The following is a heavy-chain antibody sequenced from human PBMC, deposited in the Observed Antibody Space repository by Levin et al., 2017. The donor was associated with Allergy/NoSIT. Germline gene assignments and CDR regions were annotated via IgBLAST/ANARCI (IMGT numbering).Heavy chain of an antibody. J-gene: IGHJ3*02. CDR3: ASDNCSSGSCYDFDS. CDR1: GGSISSYY. CDR2: IYHSGST. Sequence: SETLSLTCTVSGGSISSYYWSWIRQPPGKGLEWIGYIYHSGSTNYNPSLKSRVTISVDTSKNQFSLKLSSVTAADTAVYYCASDNCSSGSCYDFDSWGQGTMVTVSS. D-gene: IGHD2-15*01. V-gene: IGHV4-59*12.